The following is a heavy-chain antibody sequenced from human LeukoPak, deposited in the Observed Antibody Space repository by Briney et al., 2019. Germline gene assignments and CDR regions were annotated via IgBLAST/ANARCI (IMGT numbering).Heavy chain of an antibody. D-gene: IGHD6-13*01. V-gene: IGHV3-23*01. J-gene: IGHJ4*02. Sequence: PGGSLRLFCAASGFTFSSYAMSWVRQAPGKGLEWVSAISGSGGSTYYADSVKGRFTISRDNSKNTLYLQMNSLRAEDTAVYYCAKDHRIFVIAAAGPLDYWGQGTLVTVSS. CDR2: ISGSGGST. CDR3: AKDHRIFVIAAAGPLDY. CDR1: GFTFSSYA.